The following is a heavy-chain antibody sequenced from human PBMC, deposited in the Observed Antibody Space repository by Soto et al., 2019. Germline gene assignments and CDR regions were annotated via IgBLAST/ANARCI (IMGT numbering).Heavy chain of an antibody. Sequence: EVHLVESGGGLLQPGGSLRLSCAASGFTFSMYWMHWVRQVPGKGPEWVSRINDDGSHTNYADSVKGRFTISRDNAKNTLDLQMNDLRAEDTAVYYCTRGPRSTSTGTGAFWGQGTLVTVSS. V-gene: IGHV3-74*01. CDR1: GFTFSMYW. D-gene: IGHD1-1*01. CDR2: INDDGSHT. CDR3: TRGPRSTSTGTGAF. J-gene: IGHJ4*02.